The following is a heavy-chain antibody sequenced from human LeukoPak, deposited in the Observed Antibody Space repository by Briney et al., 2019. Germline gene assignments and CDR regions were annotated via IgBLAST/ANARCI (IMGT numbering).Heavy chain of an antibody. CDR3: ARRGRDYDLPEDYGMDV. CDR1: GGSISSYH. V-gene: IGHV4-59*08. J-gene: IGHJ6*02. D-gene: IGHD3-3*01. CDR2: IYYSGST. Sequence: SEPVPLPCTVSGGSISSYHWSWTRQPPGKGLEWIGYIYYSGSTNYNPSLRRRGPIPVDTSKNQFSLTLSSVSSADTALYYCARRGRDYDLPEDYGMDVWGPGT.